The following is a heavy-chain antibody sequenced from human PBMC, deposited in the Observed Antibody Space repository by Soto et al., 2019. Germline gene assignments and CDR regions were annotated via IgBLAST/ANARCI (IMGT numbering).Heavy chain of an antibody. CDR1: GGSISSYY. CDR2: IYYSGST. CDR3: ARDAGYSYGFDY. J-gene: IGHJ4*02. D-gene: IGHD5-18*01. Sequence: SETLSLTCTVSGGSISSYYWSWIRQPPGKGLEWIGYIYYSGSTNYNPSLKSRVTISVDTSKNQFSLKLSSVTAADTAVYYCARDAGYSYGFDYWGQGTLVTVSS. V-gene: IGHV4-59*01.